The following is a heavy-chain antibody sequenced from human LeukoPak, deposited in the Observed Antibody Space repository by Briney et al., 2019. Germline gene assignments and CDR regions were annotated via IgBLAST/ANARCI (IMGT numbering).Heavy chain of an antibody. CDR1: GYSFTSYW. J-gene: IGHJ5*02. D-gene: IGHD1-7*01. Sequence: GESLKISCKGSGYSFTSYWIGWVRRLPGKGLDWMATIYPGDSDTRYRPSFQGPVTISADKSLSTAYLQWSSLQASDNAMYYCARARKTGTTFWFDPWGQGTLVTVSS. V-gene: IGHV5-51*01. CDR3: ARARKTGTTFWFDP. CDR2: IYPGDSDT.